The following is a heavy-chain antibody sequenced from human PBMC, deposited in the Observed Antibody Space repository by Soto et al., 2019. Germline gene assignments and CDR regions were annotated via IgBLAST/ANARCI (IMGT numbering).Heavy chain of an antibody. CDR1: GGSLSGYY. D-gene: IGHD6-6*01. J-gene: IGHJ4*02. V-gene: IGHV4-34*01. CDR3: ARLIAARSLLDY. CDR2: INHSGST. Sequence: PSETLSLTCAVCGGSLSGYYWSWIRQPPGKGLEWIGEINHSGSTNYNPSLKSRVTISVDTSKNQFSLKLSSVTAADTAVYYCARLIAARSLLDYWGQGTLVTVSS.